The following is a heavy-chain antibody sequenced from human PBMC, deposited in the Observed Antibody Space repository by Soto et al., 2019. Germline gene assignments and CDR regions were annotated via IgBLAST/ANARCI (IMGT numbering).Heavy chain of an antibody. CDR2: ISYDGSNK. Sequence: QVQLVESGGGVVQPGRSLRLSCAASGFTFSSYGMHWVRQAPGKGLEWVAVISYDGSNKYYADSVKGRFTISRDNSKNTLYLQMNSLRAEDTAVYYCAKDKGSGYDWELGFDPWGQGTLITVSS. CDR1: GFTFSSYG. V-gene: IGHV3-30*18. J-gene: IGHJ5*02. CDR3: AKDKGSGYDWELGFDP. D-gene: IGHD5-12*01.